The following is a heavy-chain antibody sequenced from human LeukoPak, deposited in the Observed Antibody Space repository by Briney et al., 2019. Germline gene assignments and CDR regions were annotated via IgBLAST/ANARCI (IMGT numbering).Heavy chain of an antibody. CDR3: ARKSVAVRDAFDI. J-gene: IGHJ3*02. Sequence: SETLSLTCTVSGGSISSGSYYWSWIRQPAGKGLEWIGHIYYTGSTYYNPSLKSRVTISVDTSKNQFSLKLNSVTAADTAVYYCARKSVAVRDAFDIWGQGTMVTVSS. CDR1: GGSISSGSYY. D-gene: IGHD6-19*01. CDR2: IYYTGST. V-gene: IGHV4-61*10.